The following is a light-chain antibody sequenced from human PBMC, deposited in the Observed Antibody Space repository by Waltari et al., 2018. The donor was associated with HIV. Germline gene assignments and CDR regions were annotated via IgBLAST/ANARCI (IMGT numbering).Light chain of an antibody. V-gene: IGLV1-47*01. CDR3: AAWGDSLTSFV. CDR1: SSTIGSNY. CDR2: RNN. J-gene: IGLJ1*01. Sequence: QSVLTQPPSASETPGQRVTLSCSGSSSTIGSNYVYWYQHLPGTAPKLLSYRNNQRPSGVPDRFSGSKSGTSASLAISGLRSEDEADYYCAAWGDSLTSFVFGTGTKVTVL.